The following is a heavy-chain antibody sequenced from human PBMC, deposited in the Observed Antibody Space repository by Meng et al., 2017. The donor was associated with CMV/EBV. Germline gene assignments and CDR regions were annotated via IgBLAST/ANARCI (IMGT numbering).Heavy chain of an antibody. CDR3: ARVTPSIVGATSFDY. CDR1: GYSISSGYY. D-gene: IGHD1-26*01. J-gene: IGHJ4*02. V-gene: IGHV4-38-2*02. CDR2: IYHSGST. Sequence: SETLSLTCTVPGYSISSGYYWGWIRQPPGKGLEWIGSIYHSGSTYYNPSLKSRVTISVDTSKNQFSLNLTSVTAADTAVYYCARVTPSIVGATSFDYWGQGTLVTVSS.